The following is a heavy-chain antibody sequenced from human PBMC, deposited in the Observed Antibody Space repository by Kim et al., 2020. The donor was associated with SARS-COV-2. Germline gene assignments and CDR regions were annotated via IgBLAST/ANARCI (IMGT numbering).Heavy chain of an antibody. J-gene: IGHJ6*02. CDR3: ARRVAAPYYGMDV. D-gene: IGHD6-19*01. Sequence: YPGSVEGRFTISRENAKNSLYLQMTSLRAGDTAVYYCARRVAAPYYGMDVWGQGTTVTVSS. V-gene: IGHV3-13*01.